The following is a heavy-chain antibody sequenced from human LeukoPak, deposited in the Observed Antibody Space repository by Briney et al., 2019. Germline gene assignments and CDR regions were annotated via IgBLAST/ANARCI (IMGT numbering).Heavy chain of an antibody. V-gene: IGHV1-8*03. D-gene: IGHD2-15*01. CDR1: GYTFTSYD. CDR3: ATARYCSGGSCYSRSTWFDP. Sequence: ASVKVSCKASGYTFTSYDINWVRQATGQGLEWMGWMNPNSGNTGYAQKFQGRVTITRNTSISTAYMELSSLRSEDTAVYYCATARYCSGGSCYSRSTWFDPWGQGTLVTVSS. J-gene: IGHJ5*02. CDR2: MNPNSGNT.